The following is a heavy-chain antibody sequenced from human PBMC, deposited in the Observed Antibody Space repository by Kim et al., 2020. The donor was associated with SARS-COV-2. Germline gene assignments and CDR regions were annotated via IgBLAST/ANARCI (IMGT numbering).Heavy chain of an antibody. Sequence: GGSLRLSCAASGFTFSSYAMHWVRQAPGKGLEWVAVISYDGSNKYYADSVKGRFTISRDNSKNTLYLQMNSLRAEDTAVYYCARDGDLGSGWPSVFDYWGQGTLVTVSS. CDR3: ARDGDLGSGWPSVFDY. CDR1: GFTFSSYA. J-gene: IGHJ4*02. CDR2: ISYDGSNK. D-gene: IGHD6-19*01. V-gene: IGHV3-30-3*01.